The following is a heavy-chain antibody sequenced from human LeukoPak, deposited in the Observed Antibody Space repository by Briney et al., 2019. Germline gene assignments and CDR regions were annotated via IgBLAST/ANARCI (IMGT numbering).Heavy chain of an antibody. CDR1: GFTFSNAW. V-gene: IGHV3-15*01. CDR2: IKSKTDGGTT. Sequence: GGSLRLSCAASGFTFSNAWMSWVRQAPGKGLEWVGRIKSKTDGGTTDYAAPVKGRFTISRDDSKNTLYLQMSSLKTEDTAVYYCTTAALWFGELIPPPGDYYGMDVWGQGTTVTVSS. J-gene: IGHJ6*02. D-gene: IGHD3-10*01. CDR3: TTAALWFGELIPPPGDYYGMDV.